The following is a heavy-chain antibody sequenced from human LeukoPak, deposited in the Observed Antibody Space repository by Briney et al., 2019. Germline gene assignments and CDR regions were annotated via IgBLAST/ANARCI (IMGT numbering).Heavy chain of an antibody. D-gene: IGHD6-13*01. CDR3: ARGRARSIAAAGIFDY. CDR2: INHSGST. J-gene: IGHJ4*02. V-gene: IGHV4-34*01. Sequence: SETLSLTCAVYGGSFSGYYWSWIRQPPGKGLEWIGEINHSGSTNYNPSLKSRVTISVDTSKNQFSLKLSSVTAADTAVYYCARGRARSIAAAGIFDYWGQGTLVTVSS. CDR1: GGSFSGYY.